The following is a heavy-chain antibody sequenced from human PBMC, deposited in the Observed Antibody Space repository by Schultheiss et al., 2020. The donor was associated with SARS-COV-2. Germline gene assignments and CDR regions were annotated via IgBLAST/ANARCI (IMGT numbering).Heavy chain of an antibody. CDR2: MNPNSGNT. J-gene: IGHJ4*02. V-gene: IGHV1-8*01. Sequence: GESLKISCKASGYTFTSYDINWVRQATGQGLEWMGWMNPNSGNTGYAQKFQGRVTMTRNTSISTAYMELSSLRSEDTAVYYCARGPDVGCLLNWGQGTLVTVSS. D-gene: IGHD2-15*01. CDR3: ARGPDVGCLLN. CDR1: GYTFTSYD.